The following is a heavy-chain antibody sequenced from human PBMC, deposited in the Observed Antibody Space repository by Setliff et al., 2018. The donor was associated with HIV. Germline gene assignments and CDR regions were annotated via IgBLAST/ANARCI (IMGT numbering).Heavy chain of an antibody. CDR3: ARAQNEPDPRDNWFDP. V-gene: IGHV4-39*07. D-gene: IGHD1-1*01. J-gene: IGHJ5*02. CDR1: GGSISSSSYY. CDR2: IYYSGST. Sequence: SETLSLTCTVSGGSISSSSYYWGWIRQPPGKGLEWIGSIYYSGSTYYNPSLKSRVTISVDTSKNQFSLKLSSVTAADTAVYYCARAQNEPDPRDNWFDPWGQGTLVTVSS.